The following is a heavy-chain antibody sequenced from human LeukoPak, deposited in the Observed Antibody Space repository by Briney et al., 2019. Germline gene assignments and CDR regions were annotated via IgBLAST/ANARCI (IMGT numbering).Heavy chain of an antibody. J-gene: IGHJ5*02. D-gene: IGHD2-15*01. Sequence: SETLSLTCIVSGGSIRTYYWSWIRQPPGKGLEWIGYIYYSGNTNYNPSLQSRVTISVDTSKNQFSLKLSSVTAADTAVYYCARSLGYCGGGSCYSGNYPGYWFDPWGQGTLVTVSS. CDR2: IYYSGNT. CDR1: GGSIRTYY. V-gene: IGHV4-59*01. CDR3: ARSLGYCGGGSCYSGNYPGYWFDP.